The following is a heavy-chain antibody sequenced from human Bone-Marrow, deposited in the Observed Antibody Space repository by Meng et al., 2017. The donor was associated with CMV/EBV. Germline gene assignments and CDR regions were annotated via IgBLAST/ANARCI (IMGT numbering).Heavy chain of an antibody. CDR3: AKDLLLFGGPNAYFAY. CDR2: IRHDGTNK. Sequence: GESLKISCAASGFTFDNYGMHWVRQTPGKGLEWVAFIRHDGTNKFYGDSVKGRFTISRDNSKTTVYLQMNSLRPEETAVYYCAKDLLLFGGPNAYFAYWGPGTLVTGSS. CDR1: GFTFDNYG. V-gene: IGHV3-30*02. D-gene: IGHD3-16*01. J-gene: IGHJ4*02.